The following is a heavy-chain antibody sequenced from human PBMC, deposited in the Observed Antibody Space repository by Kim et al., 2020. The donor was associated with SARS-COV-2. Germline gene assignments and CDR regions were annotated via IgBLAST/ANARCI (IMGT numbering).Heavy chain of an antibody. D-gene: IGHD1-26*01. CDR3: AKPTTSTSDV. CDR2: IVGDGSRT. CDR1: GFAFGRYC. V-gene: IGHV3-74*01. J-gene: IGHJ6*02. Sequence: GGSLRLSCAASGFAFGRYCMRWVRQAPGKGLAWVSYIVGDGSRTSYADSVKGRFTISRDNAKNTLYLQINSLRAEATAVYFCAKPTTSTSDVWGQGTTV.